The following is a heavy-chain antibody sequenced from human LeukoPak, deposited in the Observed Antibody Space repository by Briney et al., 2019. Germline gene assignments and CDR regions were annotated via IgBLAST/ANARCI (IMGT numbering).Heavy chain of an antibody. CDR1: GFTVSSNY. D-gene: IGHD4-11*01. CDR3: TRGMDHINYAWFDP. V-gene: IGHV3-21*06. CDR2: IFGSRDSI. J-gene: IGHJ5*02. Sequence: GGSLRLSCAASGFTVSSNYMSWVRQAPGKRLEWVSSIFGSRDSISYANSMKGRFTISRDNAENSLYLQMDSLRVEDTAVYYCTRGMDHINYAWFDPWGQGTLVIVSS.